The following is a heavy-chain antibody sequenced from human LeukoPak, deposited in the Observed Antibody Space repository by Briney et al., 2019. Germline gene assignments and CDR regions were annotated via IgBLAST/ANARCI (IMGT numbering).Heavy chain of an antibody. CDR3: AKDIVVVPAAYFDY. CDR1: GFTFSSYA. D-gene: IGHD2-2*01. J-gene: IGHJ4*02. CDR2: ISGSGGST. Sequence: AGGSLRLSCAASGFTFSSYAMSWVRQAPGKGLEWVSAISGSGGSTYYADSVKGRFTISRDNSKNTLYLQMNSLRAEDMAVYYCAKDIVVVPAAYFDYWGQGTLVTVSS. V-gene: IGHV3-23*01.